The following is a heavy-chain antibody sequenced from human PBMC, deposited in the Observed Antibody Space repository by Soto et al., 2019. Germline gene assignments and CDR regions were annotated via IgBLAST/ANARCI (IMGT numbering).Heavy chain of an antibody. CDR1: CGSISSGGYY. CDR2: IYYSGST. J-gene: IGHJ3*02. D-gene: IGHD3-10*01. V-gene: IGHV4-31*02. CDR3: ARHRTSVRTVSSSGNAVGAGDI. Sequence: SETLSLTCTVSCGSISSGGYYWSWIRQHPGKGLEWIGYIYYSGSTYYNPSLKSRVTISVDTSKNQFSLKLSSVTAADTAVYYGARHRTSVRTVSSSGNAVGAGDIWGQGTMVTV.